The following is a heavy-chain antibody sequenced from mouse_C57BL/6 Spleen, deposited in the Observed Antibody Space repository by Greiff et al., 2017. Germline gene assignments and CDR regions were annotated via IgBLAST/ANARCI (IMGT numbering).Heavy chain of an antibody. CDR2: IYPGNSDT. J-gene: IGHJ2*01. CDR1: GYPFTSYW. Sequence: EVQLQQSGTVLARPGASVKMSCKTSGYPFTSYWMHWVKQRPGQGLEWIGAIYPGNSDTSYNQKFKGKAKLTAVTSASTAYMELSSLTNEDSAVYYCTGAITTVVATSDYCDYWGQGTTLTVSS. D-gene: IGHD1-1*01. V-gene: IGHV1-5*01. CDR3: TGAITTVVATSDYCDY.